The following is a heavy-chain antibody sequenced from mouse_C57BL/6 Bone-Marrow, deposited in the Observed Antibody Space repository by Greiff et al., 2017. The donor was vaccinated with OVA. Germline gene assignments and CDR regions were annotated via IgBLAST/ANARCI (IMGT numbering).Heavy chain of an antibody. J-gene: IGHJ3*01. CDR1: GYTFTSYW. D-gene: IGHD1-2*01. CDR3: ARGYRGFAY. Sequence: QVQLQQPGAELVKPGASVKMSCKASGYTFTSYWITWVKPRPGQGLEWIGDIYPGSGSTNYNEKFKSEATLTVDTASSTAYMQLSSLTSEDSAVYYCARGYRGFAYWGQGTLVTVSA. CDR2: IYPGSGST. V-gene: IGHV1-55*01.